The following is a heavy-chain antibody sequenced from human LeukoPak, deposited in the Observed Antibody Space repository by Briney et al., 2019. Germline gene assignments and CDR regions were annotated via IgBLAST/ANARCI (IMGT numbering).Heavy chain of an antibody. CDR2: ISYDGSNK. J-gene: IGHJ6*03. Sequence: KPGGSLRLSCAASGFTFSSYAMHWVRQAPGKGLEWVAVISYDGSNKYYADSVKGRFTISRDNSKNTLYLQMNSLRAEGTAVYYCATQLRYFDRYYYYMDVWGKGTTVTVSS. D-gene: IGHD3-9*01. CDR3: ATQLRYFDRYYYYMDV. V-gene: IGHV3-30-3*01. CDR1: GFTFSSYA.